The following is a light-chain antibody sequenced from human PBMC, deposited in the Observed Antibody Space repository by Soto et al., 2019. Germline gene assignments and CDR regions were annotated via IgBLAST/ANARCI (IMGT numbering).Light chain of an antibody. J-gene: IGLJ1*01. CDR2: DVF. V-gene: IGLV2-11*01. CDR1: SSDVGGYNY. Sequence: QSVLTQPHSVSGSPGQSVTISCTGTSSDVGGYNYVSWYQQHPGKVPKIMIYDVFKRPSGVPDRFSGSKSGNTASLTISGLQAEDEADYYCCSYAGNYTFVFAPGTKLTVL. CDR3: CSYAGNYTFV.